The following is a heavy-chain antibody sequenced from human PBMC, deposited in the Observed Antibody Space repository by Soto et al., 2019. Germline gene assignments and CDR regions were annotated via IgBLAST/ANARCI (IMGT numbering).Heavy chain of an antibody. J-gene: IGHJ6*02. CDR3: ARDHRWKIGMDV. CDR2: ISSSSSYI. CDR1: GFTFSSYS. Sequence: PGGSLRLSCAASGFTFSSYSMNWVRQAPGKGLEWVSSISSSSSYIYYADSVKGRFTIPRDNAKNSLYLQMNSLRAEDTAVYYCARDHRWKIGMDVWGQGTPVTVYS. V-gene: IGHV3-21*01. D-gene: IGHD1-1*01.